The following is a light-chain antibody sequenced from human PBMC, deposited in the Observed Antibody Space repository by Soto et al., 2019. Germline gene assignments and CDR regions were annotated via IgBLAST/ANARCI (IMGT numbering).Light chain of an antibody. Sequence: DIQLTQSPSFLSASVGDRLTIACRASQCISSYLAWYQQKPGKAPKLLIYAAYTLQSGVPLRFSGSGSGTSFTLTISSLQPEDFATYYCQQLLSYPITFGQGTRLDIK. CDR3: QQLLSYPIT. CDR1: QCISSY. V-gene: IGKV1-9*01. CDR2: AAY. J-gene: IGKJ5*01.